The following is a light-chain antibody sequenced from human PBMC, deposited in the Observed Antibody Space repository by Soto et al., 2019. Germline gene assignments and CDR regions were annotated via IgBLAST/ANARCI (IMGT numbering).Light chain of an antibody. CDR1: QAMGIA. V-gene: IGKV1-6*01. J-gene: IGKJ1*01. CDR3: LQDINYPWT. Sequence: AIQMTNSPSSLSDSVEAGFPISSRAVQAMGIALGWYQQKPGKPPKVLIYGASNLQSGVPPRFSGSGSGTDFTLAISSLQPEDSATYYCLQDINYPWTFGQGTKVEIK. CDR2: GAS.